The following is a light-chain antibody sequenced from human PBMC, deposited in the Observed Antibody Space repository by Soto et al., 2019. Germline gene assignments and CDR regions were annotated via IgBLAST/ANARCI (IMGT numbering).Light chain of an antibody. CDR2: EVS. J-gene: IGLJ6*01. V-gene: IGLV2-14*01. CDR3: ISYTSANTLV. CDR1: SRDVGAYNY. Sequence: QSVLTQAASVSGSPGKSITISCTGTSRDVGAYNYVSWYQQHPGKAPKLMIYEVSYRPSGVSNRFSGSKSGSTASLTISGLQAEDEADYFCISYTSANTLVFGRGTKVTVL.